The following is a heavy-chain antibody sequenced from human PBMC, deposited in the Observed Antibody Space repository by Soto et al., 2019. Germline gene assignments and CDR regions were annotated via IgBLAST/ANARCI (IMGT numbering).Heavy chain of an antibody. J-gene: IGHJ4*02. V-gene: IGHV3-23*01. CDR3: AKDSYSEYNY. D-gene: IGHD2-15*01. CDR1: GFTFSSYA. Sequence: GALRLSCAASGFTFSSYAMSWVRQAPGKGLEWASAISGSGGSTHYADSVKGRFTISRDNSKNTLYLQMNSLRAEDTAVYYCAKDSYSEYNYWGQGTLVTVSS. CDR2: ISGSGGST.